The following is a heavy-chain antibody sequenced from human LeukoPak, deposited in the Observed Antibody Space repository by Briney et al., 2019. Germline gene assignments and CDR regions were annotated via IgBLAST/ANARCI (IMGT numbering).Heavy chain of an antibody. D-gene: IGHD2-15*01. Sequence: SETLSLTCTVSGGSISSHYWSWIRQPPGKGLEWIGHIYYSGSTNYNPSLKSRVTISVDTSKNQFSLKLSSVTAADTAVYYCARVQGGPSLYYFDYWGQGTLVTVSS. CDR1: GGSISSHY. CDR2: IYYSGST. J-gene: IGHJ4*02. V-gene: IGHV4-59*11. CDR3: ARVQGGPSLYYFDY.